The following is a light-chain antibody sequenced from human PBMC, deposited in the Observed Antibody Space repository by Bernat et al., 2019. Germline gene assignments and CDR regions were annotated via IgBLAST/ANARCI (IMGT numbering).Light chain of an antibody. V-gene: IGLV1-47*02. Sequence: QSVLTQPPSASGTPWQRVTIACSGTSSNIGRNFVYWYQQTPGTAPKLLIYSNNQRPSGVPARFAGSKSGTSASLAMSGLRSEDEADYYCAVWDVSLSDWVFGGGTKLTVL. CDR1: SSNIGRNF. J-gene: IGLJ3*02. CDR2: SNN. CDR3: AVWDVSLSDWV.